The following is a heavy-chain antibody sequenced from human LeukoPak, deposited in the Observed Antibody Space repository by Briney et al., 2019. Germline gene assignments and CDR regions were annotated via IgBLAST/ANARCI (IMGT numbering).Heavy chain of an antibody. CDR2: IYHSGST. V-gene: IGHV4-38-2*02. CDR3: AKGAGPPWFDP. D-gene: IGHD6-19*01. CDR1: GYSISSGYY. Sequence: SETLSLTCTVSGYSISSGYYWGWIRQPPGKGLEWIGSIYHSGSTYYYPSLKSRVTVSVDTSKNQFSLKLNSVTAADTAVYYCAKGAGPPWFDPWGQGTLVTVSS. J-gene: IGHJ5*02.